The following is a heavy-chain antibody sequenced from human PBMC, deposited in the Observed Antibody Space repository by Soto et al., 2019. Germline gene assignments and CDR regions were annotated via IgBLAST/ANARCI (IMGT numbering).Heavy chain of an antibody. Sequence: SQTLSLTCAISGDSVSSNTAAWNWIRSSPSRGLEWLGRTYYRSNCRHDYAVSVKSRITANPDPSKNHFSLQLNSVTTDDSAVYYCERAVAGSGFDLRRQRTLVTVSS. J-gene: IGHJ4*02. V-gene: IGHV6-1*01. CDR2: TYYRSNCRH. D-gene: IGHD6-19*01. CDR3: ERAVAGSGFDL. CDR1: GDSVSSNTAA.